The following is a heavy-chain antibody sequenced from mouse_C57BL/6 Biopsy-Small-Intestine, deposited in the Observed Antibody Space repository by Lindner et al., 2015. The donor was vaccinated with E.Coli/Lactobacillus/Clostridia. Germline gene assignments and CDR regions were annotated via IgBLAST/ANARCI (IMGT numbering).Heavy chain of an antibody. CDR1: GYTFTDYL. CDR3: ARDVVARPTYSSSWYEGEGFDI. D-gene: IGHD2-12*01. CDR2: ISPKSGV. Sequence: SVKVSCKASGYTFTDYLIHWVRQAPGRGLEWMGYISPKSGVTQTLQDRITMTRDTSTWTVYMDLSSLRSDDTAMYYCARDVVARPTYSSSWYEGEGFDIWGQGTMVTVSS. J-gene: IGHJ3*01. V-gene: IGHV1S136*01.